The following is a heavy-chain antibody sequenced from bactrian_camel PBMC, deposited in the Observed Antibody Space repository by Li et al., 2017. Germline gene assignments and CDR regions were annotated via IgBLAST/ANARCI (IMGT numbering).Heavy chain of an antibody. V-gene: IGHV3S31*01. CDR1: GFTFNTYA. D-gene: IGHD2*01. CDR2: ITASGRST. Sequence: VQLVESGGGSVQPGGSLRLACAASGFTFNTYAMSWVRQAPGKGLEWVSVITASGRSTDYAESVKGRFTISRDNAKNTLYLQLNSLKTEDTAMYYCTKANSGGDYYFREYYATDLASQGTQVTVS. J-gene: IGHJ4*01.